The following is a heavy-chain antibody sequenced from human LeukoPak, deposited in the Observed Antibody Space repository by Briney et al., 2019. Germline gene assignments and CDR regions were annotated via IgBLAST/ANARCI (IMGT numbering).Heavy chain of an antibody. Sequence: ASVKVSCKASGGTFSSYAISWVRQAPGQGLEWMGGIIPIFGTANYAQKFQGRVTITADESTSTAYMELSSLRSEDTAVYYCARDDSGPSRVWGQGTMVTVSS. CDR2: IIPIFGTA. D-gene: IGHD6-25*01. J-gene: IGHJ3*01. CDR3: ARDDSGPSRV. CDR1: GGTFSSYA. V-gene: IGHV1-69*13.